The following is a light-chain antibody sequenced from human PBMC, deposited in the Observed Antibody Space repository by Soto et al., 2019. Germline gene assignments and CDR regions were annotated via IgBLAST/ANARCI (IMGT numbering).Light chain of an antibody. CDR3: QQYNIYPLT. V-gene: IGKV1D-16*01. CDR1: QDIHSY. J-gene: IGKJ4*01. Sequence: DVQMTQSPSSLSASVGDRVTITCRASQDIHSYLAWYQQKLGNAPKSLIYAASILKTGVTSRFRGSEDGTDFTLTISTLPPEDSATYYCQQYNIYPLTFGGGTKVEIK. CDR2: AAS.